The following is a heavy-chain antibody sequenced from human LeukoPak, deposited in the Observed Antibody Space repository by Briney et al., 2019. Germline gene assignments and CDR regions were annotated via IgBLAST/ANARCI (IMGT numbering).Heavy chain of an antibody. Sequence: GGSLRLSCAASGFTFSSYSMNWVRQAPGKGLEWVSYISSSSSTIYYADSVKGRFTISRDNAKNSLYLQMNSLRAEDTAVYYCAIDIVAVPAASIRGQGTLVTVSS. V-gene: IGHV3-48*01. CDR1: GFTFSSYS. D-gene: IGHD2-2*01. J-gene: IGHJ4*02. CDR2: ISSSSSTI. CDR3: AIDIVAVPAASI.